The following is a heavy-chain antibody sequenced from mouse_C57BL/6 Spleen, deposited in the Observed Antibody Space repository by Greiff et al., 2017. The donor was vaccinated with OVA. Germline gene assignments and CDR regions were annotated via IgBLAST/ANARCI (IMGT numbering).Heavy chain of an antibody. Sequence: VQLQQSGPELVKPGASVKMSCKASGYTFTDYNMHWVKQSHGKSLEWIGYINPNNGGTSYNQKFKGKATLTVNKSSSTAYMELRSLTSEDSAVYYCASWDYYGSSWFAHWGQGTLVTVSA. CDR3: ASWDYYGSSWFAH. CDR1: GYTFTDYN. CDR2: INPNNGGT. V-gene: IGHV1-22*01. J-gene: IGHJ3*01. D-gene: IGHD1-1*01.